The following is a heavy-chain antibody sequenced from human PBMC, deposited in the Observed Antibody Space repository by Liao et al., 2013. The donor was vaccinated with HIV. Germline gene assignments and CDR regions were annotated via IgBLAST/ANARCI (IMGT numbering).Heavy chain of an antibody. CDR3: ARDPNRAAAGAFDI. V-gene: IGHV4-4*07. D-gene: IGHD6-13*01. CDR2: IYTSGST. CDR1: GGSISGYY. J-gene: IGHJ3*02. Sequence: QVQLQESGPGLVKPSETLSLTCTVSGGSISGYYWNWIRQSAGEGLEWIGRIYTSGSTNYNPSLKSRATISLDTSKNQISLKMRSMTAADTAMYFCARDPNRAAAGAFDIWGPGTMVTVSS.